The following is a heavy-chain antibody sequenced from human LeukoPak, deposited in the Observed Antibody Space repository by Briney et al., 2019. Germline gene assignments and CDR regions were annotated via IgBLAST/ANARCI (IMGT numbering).Heavy chain of an antibody. CDR1: GFTFSTYS. V-gene: IGHV3-21*01. Sequence: GGYLRLSCAASGFTFSTYSMNWVRQAPGKGLEWVSSISSSSDYIYYADSVKGRFTISRDNAKNSLYLQMNSLRAEDTAVYYCARDPTGFWYFDLWGRGTLVTVSS. CDR3: ARDPTGFWYFDL. J-gene: IGHJ2*01. CDR2: ISSSSDYI.